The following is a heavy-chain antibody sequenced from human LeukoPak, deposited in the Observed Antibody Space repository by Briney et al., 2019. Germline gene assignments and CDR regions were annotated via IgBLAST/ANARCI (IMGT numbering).Heavy chain of an antibody. D-gene: IGHD6-6*01. V-gene: IGHV4-39*07. J-gene: IGHJ4*02. CDR2: IYYSGST. CDR3: ARTYIAAQLDY. CDR1: GGSTSSSSYY. Sequence: PSETLSLTCTVSGGSTSSSSYYWGWIRQPPGKGLEWIGSIYYSGSTYYNPSLKSRVTISVDTSKNQFSLKLSSATAADTAVYYCARTYIAAQLDYWGQGTLVTVPS.